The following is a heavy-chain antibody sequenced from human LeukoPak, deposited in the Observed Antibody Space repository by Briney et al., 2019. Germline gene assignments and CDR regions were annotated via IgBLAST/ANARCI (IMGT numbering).Heavy chain of an antibody. CDR1: GGSISSGGYY. D-gene: IGHD3-22*01. J-gene: IGHJ4*02. CDR2: IYYSGST. Sequence: PSQTLSLTCTVSGGSISSGGYYWSWIRQHPGKGLEWIGYIYYSGSTYYNPSLKSRVTISVDTSKNRFSLKLSSVTAADTAVYYCARVGYDSSGYYPNFDYWGQGTLVTVSS. CDR3: ARVGYDSSGYYPNFDY. V-gene: IGHV4-31*03.